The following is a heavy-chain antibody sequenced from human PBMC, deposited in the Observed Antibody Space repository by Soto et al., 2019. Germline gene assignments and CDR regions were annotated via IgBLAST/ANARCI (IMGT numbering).Heavy chain of an antibody. V-gene: IGHV4-31*03. D-gene: IGHD3-22*01. CDR3: AIYDSSGSRGFQH. CDR2: IYYSGST. CDR1: GGSISSGGYY. J-gene: IGHJ1*01. Sequence: QVQLQESGPGLVKPSQTLSLTCTVSGGSISSGGYYWSWIRQHPGKGLEWIGYIYYSGSTYYNPSLKSRVTISVDTSKNQFSLKLSSVTVAGTAVYYCAIYDSSGSRGFQHWGQGTLVTVSS.